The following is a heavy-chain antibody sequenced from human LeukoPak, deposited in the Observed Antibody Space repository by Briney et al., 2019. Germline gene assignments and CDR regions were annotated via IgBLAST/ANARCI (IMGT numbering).Heavy chain of an antibody. D-gene: IGHD6-19*01. Sequence: ETSETLSLTCTVSGGSISSSAYYWGWIRRPPGKGLEWIGSIHSSGSTYYNPSLKSRITISVDTSKNQFSLKLTSVTAADTAVYFCARLQWLSTPFFDYWGQGTLVTVSS. CDR3: ARLQWLSTPFFDY. V-gene: IGHV4-39*07. CDR2: IHSSGST. CDR1: GGSISSSAYY. J-gene: IGHJ4*02.